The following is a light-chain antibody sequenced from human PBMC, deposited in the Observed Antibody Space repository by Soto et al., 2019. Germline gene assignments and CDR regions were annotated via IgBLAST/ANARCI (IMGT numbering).Light chain of an antibody. V-gene: IGKV1-39*01. J-gene: IGKJ4*01. CDR1: QSISSY. CDR2: AAS. CDR3: QQSYSIFT. Sequence: DIQMTQSPSSLSASVGDRVTITCRASQSISSYLNWYQQKPGKAPKLLIYAASSLQSGVPSRFSGSGSGTDFTLTISSLQHEDFATYYCQQSYSIFTFGGGTKVEIK.